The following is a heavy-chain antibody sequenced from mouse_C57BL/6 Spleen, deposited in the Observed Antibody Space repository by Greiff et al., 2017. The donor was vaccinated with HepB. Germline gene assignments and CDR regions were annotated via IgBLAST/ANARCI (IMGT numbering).Heavy chain of an antibody. Sequence: DVHLVESGEGLVKPGGSLKLSCAASGFTFSSYAMSWVRQTPEKRLEWVAYISSGGDYIYYADTVKGRFTISRDNARNTLCLQMSSLKSEDTAMYYCTRSGNYWFAYWGQGTLVTVSA. CDR2: ISSGGDYI. D-gene: IGHD2-1*01. CDR3: TRSGNYWFAY. CDR1: GFTFSSYA. V-gene: IGHV5-9-1*02. J-gene: IGHJ3*01.